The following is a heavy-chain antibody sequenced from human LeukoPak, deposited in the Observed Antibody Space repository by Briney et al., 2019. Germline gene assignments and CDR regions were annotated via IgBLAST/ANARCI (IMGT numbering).Heavy chain of an antibody. V-gene: IGHV1-18*03. CDR2: LSAYNGNT. CDR1: GYTFTIYG. CDR3: ARAYSSSWPGPFVDY. J-gene: IGHJ4*02. Sequence: ASVNVSCKASGYTFTIYGISWVRHAPGQGLEWMGWLSAYNGNTNYAQKLQGRVTMTTDTSTSTAYMELSSLRSEDMAVYYCARAYSSSWPGPFVDYWGQGTLVTVSS. D-gene: IGHD6-13*01.